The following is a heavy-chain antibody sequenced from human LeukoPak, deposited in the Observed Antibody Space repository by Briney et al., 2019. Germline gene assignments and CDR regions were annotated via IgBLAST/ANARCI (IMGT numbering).Heavy chain of an antibody. CDR3: VRQNSDYYYYYLDV. CDR2: VYYSGTT. J-gene: IGHJ6*03. D-gene: IGHD1-7*01. Sequence: PSETLSLTCTVSGGSVSSSSSYWAWIHQPPGRRLEWIGSVYYSGTTYYNTSLESRVTISEDTSRNRFSLMLSSVTAADTAVYYCVRQNSDYYYYYLDVWGEGTTVIVSS. V-gene: IGHV4-39*01. CDR1: GGSVSSSSSY.